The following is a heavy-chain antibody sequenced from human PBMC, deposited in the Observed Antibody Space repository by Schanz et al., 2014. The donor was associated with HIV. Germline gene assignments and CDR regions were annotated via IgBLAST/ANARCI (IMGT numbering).Heavy chain of an antibody. CDR3: AKCPTMVRGTGMDV. CDR2: ISGSGGST. D-gene: IGHD3-10*01. J-gene: IGHJ6*02. CDR1: GFTFSDFW. Sequence: EVHLVESGGGMVQPGGSLRLSCSGFGFTFSDFWMTWVRQAPGKGLEWVSAISGSGGSTYYADSVKGRFTISRDNSKNTLYLQMNSLRAEDTAVYYCAKCPTMVRGTGMDVWGQGTTVTVSS. V-gene: IGHV3-23*04.